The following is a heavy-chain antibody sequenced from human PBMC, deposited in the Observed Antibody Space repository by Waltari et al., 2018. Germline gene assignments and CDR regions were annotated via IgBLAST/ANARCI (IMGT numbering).Heavy chain of an antibody. J-gene: IGHJ4*02. D-gene: IGHD6-13*01. V-gene: IGHV1-46*01. CDR3: ARRDLAAAGMGFDY. CDR2: INPSGGST. CDR1: RYTLPSDY. Sequence: QGQLVQSGAEVTQPGASVKASCKASRYTLPSDYMHWVRQAPGQGLEWMGIINPSGGSTSYAQKFQGRVTMTRDTSTSTVYMELSSLRSEDTAVYYCARRDLAAAGMGFDYWGQGTLVTVSS.